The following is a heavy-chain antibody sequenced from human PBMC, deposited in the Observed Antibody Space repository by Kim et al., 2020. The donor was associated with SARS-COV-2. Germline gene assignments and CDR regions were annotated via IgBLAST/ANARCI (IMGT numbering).Heavy chain of an antibody. D-gene: IGHD2-2*02. Sequence: SETLSLTCAASGGSFSSYYWSWIRQSPRKGLEWIGTIDQNGSPNYNPSLKSRVTISIDTSKKQLSLKAKSVTAADTAIYYCASLRRDCSSSSCYTSRFDDWGQGTLVTVSS. CDR3: ASLRRDCSSSSCYTSRFDD. V-gene: IGHV4-34*01. J-gene: IGHJ4*02. CDR1: GGSFSSYY. CDR2: IDQNGSP.